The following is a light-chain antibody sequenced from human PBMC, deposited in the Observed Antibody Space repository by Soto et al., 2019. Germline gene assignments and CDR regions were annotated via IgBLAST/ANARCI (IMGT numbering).Light chain of an antibody. V-gene: IGKV3-15*01. CDR3: QQYNNWPPEWT. CDR2: GAS. J-gene: IGKJ1*01. Sequence: EIVMTQSPATLSVSPGERATLSCRASQSVSSNLAWYQQKPGQAPRLLIYGASTRATGILARFSGSGSGTEFTLTISSLQSEDFAVYYCQQYNNWPPEWTFGQGTKVDIK. CDR1: QSVSSN.